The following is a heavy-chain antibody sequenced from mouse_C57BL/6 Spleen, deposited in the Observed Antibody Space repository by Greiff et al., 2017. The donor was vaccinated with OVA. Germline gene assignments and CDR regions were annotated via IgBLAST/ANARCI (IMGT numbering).Heavy chain of an antibody. D-gene: IGHD1-1*01. Sequence: VQLQQSGAELVKPGASVKLSCKASGYTFTSYWMHWVKQRPGQGLEWIGMIHPNSGSTNYNEKFKSKATLTVDKSYSTAYMKLRSLTSKDSAVYDGAKSLYCGSSVLAMDYWGQGTSVTVSS. CDR2: IHPNSGST. V-gene: IGHV1-64*01. CDR1: GYTFTSYW. J-gene: IGHJ4*01. CDR3: AKSLYCGSSVLAMDY.